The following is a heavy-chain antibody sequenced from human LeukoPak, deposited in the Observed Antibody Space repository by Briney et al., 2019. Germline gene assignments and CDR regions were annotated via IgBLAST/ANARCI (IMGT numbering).Heavy chain of an antibody. CDR2: ISYDGSNK. J-gene: IGHJ3*02. CDR3: ARDRRWFGDSTTAFDI. CDR1: GFTFSSYA. D-gene: IGHD3-10*01. V-gene: IGHV3-30-3*01. Sequence: GGSLRLSCAASGFTFSSYAMHWVRQAPGKGLEWVAVISYDGSNKYYADSVKGRFTISRDNSKNTLYLQMNSLRAEDTAVYYCARDRRWFGDSTTAFDIWGQGTMVTVSS.